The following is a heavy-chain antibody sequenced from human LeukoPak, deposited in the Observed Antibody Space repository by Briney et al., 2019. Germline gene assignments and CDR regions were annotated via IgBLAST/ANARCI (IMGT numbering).Heavy chain of an antibody. Sequence: GEALKISCNDSGYSFTSYWIAWVRQMPGKGVEWMGIIYPGDYNTRHSPSFQGQVTISADKSISTAYLQWRSLKASDTAMYYCARSPSHYSSDYYFFDYWGPGTLVTVS. CDR2: IYPGDYNT. CDR1: GYSFTSYW. J-gene: IGHJ4*02. V-gene: IGHV5-51*01. D-gene: IGHD6-25*01. CDR3: ARSPSHYSSDYYFFDY.